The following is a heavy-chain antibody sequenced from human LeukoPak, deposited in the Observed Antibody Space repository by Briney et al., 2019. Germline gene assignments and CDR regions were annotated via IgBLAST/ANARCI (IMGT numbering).Heavy chain of an antibody. CDR3: ARSPTSDIGY. Sequence: GGSLRLSCAVSGFTFRKYWQSWVRLAPGKGLEWVANINEDGREKYYVESVKGRFTISRDNAVNSLYLQMNSLRVEDTAIYYCARSPTSDIGYWGRGTLVTVSS. CDR1: GFTFRKYW. V-gene: IGHV3-7*01. D-gene: IGHD4-11*01. CDR2: INEDGREK. J-gene: IGHJ4*02.